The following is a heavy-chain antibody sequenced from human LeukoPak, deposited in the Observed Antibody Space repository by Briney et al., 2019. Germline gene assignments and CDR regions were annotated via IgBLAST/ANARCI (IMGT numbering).Heavy chain of an antibody. J-gene: IGHJ4*01. CDR3: ARGTYFDY. CDR1: GYTFTSYY. CDR2: IIPIFGTA. V-gene: IGHV1-69*13. Sequence: ASVKVSCKASGYTFTSYYMHWVRQAPGQGLEWMGGIIPIFGTANYAQKFQGRVTITADESTSTAYMELSSLRSEDTAVYYCARGTYFDYWGQGTLVTVSS.